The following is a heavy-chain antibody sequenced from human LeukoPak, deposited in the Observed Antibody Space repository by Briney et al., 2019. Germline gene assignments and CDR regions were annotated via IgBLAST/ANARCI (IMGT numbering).Heavy chain of an antibody. Sequence: GGALRLSCAVSGFTFNSYWMSWVRQAPGKGVEWVANIKEDGSEQFSVDSVKGRFTISTDNANNSLYLQMNSLRAEDTAVYYCARGSGYSYGHDYWGQGTLVTVSS. CDR2: IKEDGSEQ. D-gene: IGHD5-18*01. V-gene: IGHV3-7*01. CDR1: GFTFNSYW. CDR3: ARGSGYSYGHDY. J-gene: IGHJ4*02.